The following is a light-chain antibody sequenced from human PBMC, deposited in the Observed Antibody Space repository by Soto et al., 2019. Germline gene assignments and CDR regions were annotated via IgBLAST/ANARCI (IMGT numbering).Light chain of an antibody. CDR3: QQDNCYSGM. CDR1: QTIGSW. Sequence: TVTCRASQTIGSWLAWYQQKPGRAPKLLIFDASSLESGVPSRFSGNGSGTEFTLTISCLQPDDFASYYCQQDNCYSGMLGQGTKVEIK. CDR2: DAS. J-gene: IGKJ1*01. V-gene: IGKV1-5*01.